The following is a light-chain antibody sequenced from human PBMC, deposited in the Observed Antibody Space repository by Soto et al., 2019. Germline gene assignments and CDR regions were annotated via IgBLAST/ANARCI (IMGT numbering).Light chain of an antibody. CDR1: QSVSSSY. V-gene: IGKV3-20*01. CDR3: QQYSGTWT. CDR2: GAS. Sequence: EIVLTQSPGTLSLSPGERATLSCRASQSVSSSYLAWYQQKPGQAPRLLIYGASSRATGIPDRFSGSGSGTDFTLTISRLEPEDFAVYYCQQYSGTWTFGQGTKVDIK. J-gene: IGKJ1*01.